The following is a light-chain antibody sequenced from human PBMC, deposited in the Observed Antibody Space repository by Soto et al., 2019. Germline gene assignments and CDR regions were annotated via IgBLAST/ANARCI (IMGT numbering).Light chain of an antibody. J-gene: IGLJ3*02. CDR1: TSNIGSNI. CDR3: AAWDDSLNRLV. V-gene: IGLV1-44*01. CDR2: DNN. Sequence: QSVLTQPPSASGTPGQRITISCSGRTSNIGSNIVAWYQHLPGTAPKLLIYDNNPRPSGVPDRFFGSKSGTSASLAISGLQPDDESHYYCAAWDDSLNRLVFGGGTKVTVL.